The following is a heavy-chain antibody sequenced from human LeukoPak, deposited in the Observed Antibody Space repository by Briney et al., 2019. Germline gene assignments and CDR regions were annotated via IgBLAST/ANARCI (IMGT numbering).Heavy chain of an antibody. CDR3: ARPSYYYDSSGYYYSAFDI. CDR1: GYSFTSYW. J-gene: IGHJ3*02. V-gene: IGHV5-51*01. CDR2: IYPGDSDT. Sequence: GESLKISCKGSGYSFTSYWIGWVRQMPGKGLEWMGIIYPGDSDTRYSPSFQGQVTISADKSISTAYLQWSSLKASDTAMYYCARPSYYYDSSGYYYSAFDIWGQGTMVTVSS. D-gene: IGHD3-22*01.